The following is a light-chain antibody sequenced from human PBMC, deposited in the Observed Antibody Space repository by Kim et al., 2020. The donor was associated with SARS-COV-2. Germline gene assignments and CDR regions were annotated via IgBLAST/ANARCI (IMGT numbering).Light chain of an antibody. CDR1: NIGSKS. Sequence: PGKTARLTCGGNNIGSKSGRWYQRKPGQAPVLVIYYDSDRPSGIPERFSGSNSGNTATLTISRVEAGDEADYYCQVLDSSSDHYVFGTGTKVTVL. J-gene: IGLJ1*01. CDR3: QVLDSSSDHYV. CDR2: YDS. V-gene: IGLV3-21*04.